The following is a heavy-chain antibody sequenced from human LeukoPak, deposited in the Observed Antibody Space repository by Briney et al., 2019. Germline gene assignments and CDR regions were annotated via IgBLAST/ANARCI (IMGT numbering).Heavy chain of an antibody. D-gene: IGHD7-27*01. V-gene: IGHV3-48*04. CDR3: ARDNNWGFDY. CDR2: IRGSGSGSGSGM. Sequence: GASVKVSCKVSGHTLTELSMHWVRQAPGKGLEWVSNIRGSGSGSGSGMYYADSVKDRFTISRDDAKNSLYLQMSSLRAEDTAFYYCARDNNWGFDYWGQGALVTVSS. J-gene: IGHJ4*02. CDR1: GHTLTELS.